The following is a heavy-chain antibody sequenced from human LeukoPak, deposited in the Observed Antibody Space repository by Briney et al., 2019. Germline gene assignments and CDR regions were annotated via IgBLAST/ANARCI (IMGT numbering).Heavy chain of an antibody. Sequence: GRSLRLSCAASEFTFSSYGMHWVRQAPGKGLEWVAFIRSDGSSKYYTDSVKGRFTISRDNPKNTLYLQMNSLRAEDTAVYYCAKDFFASTASRPHYWGQGTLVTVSS. CDR3: AKDFFASTASRPHY. CDR2: IRSDGSSK. V-gene: IGHV3-30*02. CDR1: EFTFSSYG. J-gene: IGHJ4*02. D-gene: IGHD6-6*01.